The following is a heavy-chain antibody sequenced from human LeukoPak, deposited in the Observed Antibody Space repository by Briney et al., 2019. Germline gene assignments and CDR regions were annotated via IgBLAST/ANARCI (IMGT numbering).Heavy chain of an antibody. Sequence: AGGSLRLSCAASGFTFSSYAMSWVRQAPGKGLEWVSAISGSGGSTYYADSVKGRFTISRDNSKNTLYLQMNSLRAEDTAVYYCAKDLRGNSGRNFDYWGQGTLVTVSS. V-gene: IGHV3-23*01. D-gene: IGHD4-23*01. CDR3: AKDLRGNSGRNFDY. CDR1: GFTFSSYA. CDR2: ISGSGGST. J-gene: IGHJ4*02.